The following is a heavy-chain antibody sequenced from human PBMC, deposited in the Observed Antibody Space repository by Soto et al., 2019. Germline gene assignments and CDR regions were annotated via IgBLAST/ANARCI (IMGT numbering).Heavy chain of an antibody. J-gene: IGHJ4*02. CDR2: ISGSGVTT. V-gene: IGHV3-23*01. CDR3: ARPSLRIAAGGRYFDY. D-gene: IGHD6-13*01. Sequence: EVQVLESGGGLAQPGGSLRLSCAASGFTFSSYAMSWVRQAPGKGLEWVSGISGSGVTTYYADSVKGRFTISRDNAKNTLYLQMNSLRAEDTAVYYCARPSLRIAAGGRYFDYWGQGPLDTVSS. CDR1: GFTFSSYA.